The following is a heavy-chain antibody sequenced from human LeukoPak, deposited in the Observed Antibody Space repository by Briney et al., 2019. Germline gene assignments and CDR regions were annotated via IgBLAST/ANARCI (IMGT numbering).Heavy chain of an antibody. Sequence: SETLSLTCTVSGDSISSGGYYWSWIRQPPGKGLECIGYIHYTGSTNYNPSLKSRVTISVDTSKNQFSLKLSSVTAADTAIYYCARGGYYGSGNDFRFDPWGQGTLVTVSS. CDR3: ARGGYYGSGNDFRFDP. CDR1: GDSISSGGYY. CDR2: IHYTGST. J-gene: IGHJ5*02. V-gene: IGHV4-61*08. D-gene: IGHD3-10*01.